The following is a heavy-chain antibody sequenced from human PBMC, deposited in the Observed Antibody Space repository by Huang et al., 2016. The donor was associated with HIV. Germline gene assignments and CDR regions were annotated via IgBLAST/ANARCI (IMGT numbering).Heavy chain of an antibody. CDR1: GFTFSKYW. CDR3: GRDRTNLYDSIGYLGDIDY. D-gene: IGHD3-22*01. Sequence: EVQVVESGGGSVQPGGSLRLSCAASGFTFSKYWMTWVRQVPGKGRQWVATINKDGSEKYYGDSVKGRFTISRDNTKNSVHVQMNSLRGEDSAVYYCGRDRTNLYDSIGYLGDIDYWGLGTLVTVSS. V-gene: IGHV3-7*01. CDR2: INKDGSEK. J-gene: IGHJ4*02.